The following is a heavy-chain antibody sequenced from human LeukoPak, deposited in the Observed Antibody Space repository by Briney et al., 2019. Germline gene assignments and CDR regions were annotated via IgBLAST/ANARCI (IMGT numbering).Heavy chain of an antibody. Sequence: ASVKVSCKASGYTFTNYGITWVRQAPGQGLEWMRWISAYNGNTNYAQKLQGRVTMTTDTSTSTAYMELRSLRSDDTAVYYCARDPNRYAAAHPFDYWGQGTLVTVSS. D-gene: IGHD6-13*01. J-gene: IGHJ4*02. CDR3: ARDPNRYAAAHPFDY. V-gene: IGHV1-18*04. CDR2: ISAYNGNT. CDR1: GYTFTNYG.